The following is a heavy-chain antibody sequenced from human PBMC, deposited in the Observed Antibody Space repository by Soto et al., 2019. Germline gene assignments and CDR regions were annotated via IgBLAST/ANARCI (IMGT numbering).Heavy chain of an antibody. CDR3: ARKDIVVVPADINPTHYYVMDV. Sequence: QVQLVQSGAEVKKPGSSVKVSCKASGGTFSTYTISWVRQAPGHGLEWLGGIIPFFDTINYAQRFQGRVTITADESTSTAYMELSGLRSEDTAVYYCARKDIVVVPADINPTHYYVMDVWGQGTTVTVSS. V-gene: IGHV1-69*01. CDR2: IIPFFDTI. CDR1: GGTFSTYT. D-gene: IGHD2-2*02. J-gene: IGHJ6*02.